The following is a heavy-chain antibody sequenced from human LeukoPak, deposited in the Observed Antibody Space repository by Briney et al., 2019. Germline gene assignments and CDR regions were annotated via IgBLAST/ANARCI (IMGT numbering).Heavy chain of an antibody. J-gene: IGHJ1*01. CDR3: AKVEYSSNIPQH. D-gene: IGHD6-6*01. Sequence: GGSLRLSCSASGFTFSGSAMSWVRQAPGKGLEWVSSISGSGGSTYYADSVKGRFTISRDNSRNTQYLQMNSLRAEDTAVYYCAKVEYSSNIPQHWGQGTLVTVSS. CDR2: ISGSGGST. CDR1: GFTFSGSA. V-gene: IGHV3-23*01.